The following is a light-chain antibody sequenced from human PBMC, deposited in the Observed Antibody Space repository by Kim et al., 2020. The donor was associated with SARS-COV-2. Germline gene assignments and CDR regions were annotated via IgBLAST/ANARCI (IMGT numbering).Light chain of an antibody. V-gene: IGKV3-15*01. Sequence: YPGERGTLSCRASQGVSDNLAWYQQKPGQAPRLLIYGASTRATGIPARFSGSGSGTEFTLDISSLQSEDLAVYYCQQYENWPPVTFGGGTKVDIK. CDR3: QQYENWPPVT. CDR2: GAS. J-gene: IGKJ4*01. CDR1: QGVSDN.